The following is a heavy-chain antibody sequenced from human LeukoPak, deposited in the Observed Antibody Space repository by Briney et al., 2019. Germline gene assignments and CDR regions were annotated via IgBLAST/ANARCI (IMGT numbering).Heavy chain of an antibody. CDR3: AKRSAESSGYFDS. J-gene: IGHJ4*02. V-gene: IGHV3-23*01. D-gene: IGHD6-19*01. CDR1: GFTFSSHG. CDR2: ISPSGDIT. Sequence: GGSLRLSCAGPGFTFSSHGMDWVRQAPGKGLEWVSGISPSGDITYYADSVKGRFTISRDNSKNTVFLQMNSLRAEDTAIYYCAKRSAESSGYFDSWGQGTLVTVSS.